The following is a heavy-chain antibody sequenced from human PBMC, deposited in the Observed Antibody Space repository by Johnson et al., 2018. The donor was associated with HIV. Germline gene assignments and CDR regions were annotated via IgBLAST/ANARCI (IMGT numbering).Heavy chain of an antibody. Sequence: MLLVESGGGVVRPGGSLRLSCTVAGFRFDDYGMSWVRQAPGKGLEWISTINWNGGRTGYVDSLKGRFTISRDNAKNSLFLQMNSLRAEDTALYYCARRGWELWTTQNAFDIWGQGTMVTVSS. CDR2: INWNGGRT. V-gene: IGHV3-20*04. CDR1: GFRFDDYG. J-gene: IGHJ3*02. D-gene: IGHD1-26*01. CDR3: ARRGWELWTTQNAFDI.